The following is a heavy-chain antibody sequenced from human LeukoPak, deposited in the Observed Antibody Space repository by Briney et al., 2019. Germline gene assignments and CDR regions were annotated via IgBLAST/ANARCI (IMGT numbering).Heavy chain of an antibody. Sequence: PGGSLRLSCAASGFTFSSYAMSWVRQAPGKGLEWVSAITSSGTGTHYADSVKGRFTISRDNSKNMLYLQMNSLRAEDTAIYYCAKEGAGSSPDFDYWGQGTLVTVSS. D-gene: IGHD1-26*01. V-gene: IGHV3-23*01. CDR2: ITSSGTGT. CDR3: AKEGAGSSPDFDY. CDR1: GFTFSSYA. J-gene: IGHJ4*02.